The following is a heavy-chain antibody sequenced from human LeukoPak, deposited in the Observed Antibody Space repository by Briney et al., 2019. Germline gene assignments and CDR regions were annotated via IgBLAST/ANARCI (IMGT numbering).Heavy chain of an antibody. V-gene: IGHV1-2*02. CDR2: INPNSGGT. CDR3: ARVFYCCYSWFDL. Sequence: ASVKASCKASGYTFTGYYMHWLRQAPGQGLEWMGWINPNSGGTNYAQKFQGRVTMTRDTSISTASMELSRLRSDATAVYYCARVFYCCYSWFDLWGQGTLVIVSS. D-gene: IGHD2-8*02. CDR1: GYTFTGYY. J-gene: IGHJ5*02.